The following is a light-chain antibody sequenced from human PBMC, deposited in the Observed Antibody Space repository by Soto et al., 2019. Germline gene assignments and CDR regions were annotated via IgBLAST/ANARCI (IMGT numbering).Light chain of an antibody. CDR1: QSISSH. V-gene: IGKV3-11*01. CDR3: QQRSTWPLT. Sequence: EIVLTQSPATLSLSPGERATLSCRASQSISSHLAWYQQKRGQAPRLLMYDASNRATGILARFSGSGSGTDFTLNISSLEPEDFAVYYCQQRSTWPLTFGGGTKVVIK. J-gene: IGKJ4*01. CDR2: DAS.